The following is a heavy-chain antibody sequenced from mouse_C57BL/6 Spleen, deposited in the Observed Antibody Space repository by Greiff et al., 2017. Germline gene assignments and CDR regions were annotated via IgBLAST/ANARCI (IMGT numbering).Heavy chain of an antibody. V-gene: IGHV2-2*01. D-gene: IGHD1-1*01. J-gene: IGHJ1*03. CDR3: ARNGYYGSPWYFDV. CDR1: GFSLTSYG. CDR2: IWSGGST. Sequence: VKLQESGPGLVQPSQSLSITCTVSGFSLTSYGVHWVRQSPGKGLEWLGVIWSGGSTDYNAAFISRLSISKDNSKSQVFLKMNSLQADDTAIYYCARNGYYGSPWYFDVWGTGTTVTVSS.